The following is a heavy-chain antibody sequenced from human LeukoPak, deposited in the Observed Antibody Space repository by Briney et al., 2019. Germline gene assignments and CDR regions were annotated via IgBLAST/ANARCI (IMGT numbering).Heavy chain of an antibody. CDR1: GFRLSNYW. CDR2: IRSDGSST. D-gene: IGHD3-22*01. V-gene: IGHV3-74*01. Sequence: GGSPRVSCAASGFRLSNYWMHWVRQAPGKGPVWVSRIRSDGSSTSYADSVKGRFTISRDNSKNTLYLQMNSLRAEDTAVYYCARDLYDSSESAFDIWGQGTMVTVSS. CDR3: ARDLYDSSESAFDI. J-gene: IGHJ3*02.